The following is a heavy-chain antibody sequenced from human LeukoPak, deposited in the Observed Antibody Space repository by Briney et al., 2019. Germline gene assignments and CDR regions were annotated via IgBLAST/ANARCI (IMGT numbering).Heavy chain of an antibody. CDR3: ARDKRNTIFGFDP. CDR1: GYSISSGYY. Sequence: KPSETLSLSCTVSGYSISSGYYWGWIRQSPGKGLEWIGSAYHDGNTYYNPSLQSRVSISIDTSQNQISLKLSSVTAADTAIYYCARDKRNTIFGFDPWGQGTRVTVFS. V-gene: IGHV4-38-2*02. J-gene: IGHJ5*02. D-gene: IGHD3-3*01. CDR2: AYHDGNT.